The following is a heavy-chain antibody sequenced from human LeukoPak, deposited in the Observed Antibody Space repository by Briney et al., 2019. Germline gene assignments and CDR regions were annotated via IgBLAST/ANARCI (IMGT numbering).Heavy chain of an antibody. J-gene: IGHJ3*02. CDR3: AKSLVVKDAFDI. CDR1: GFTFSSYA. Sequence: GGSLRLSCAASGFTFSSYAMSWVRQAPGKGVEWVSAISGSGGSTFYADSVKGRFTISRDNSKNTLYLQMNSLRAEDTAVYYCAKSLVVKDAFDIWGQGTMVTVSS. V-gene: IGHV3-23*01. CDR2: ISGSGGST. D-gene: IGHD2-2*01.